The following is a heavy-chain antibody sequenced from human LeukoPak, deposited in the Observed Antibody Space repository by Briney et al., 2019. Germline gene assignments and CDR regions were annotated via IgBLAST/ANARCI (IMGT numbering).Heavy chain of an antibody. D-gene: IGHD3-10*01. J-gene: IGHJ4*02. CDR3: ARITMVRGANFDY. CDR2: IYHSGST. CDR1: GYSISSGYY. V-gene: IGHV4-38-2*02. Sequence: SETLSLTCTVSGYSISSGYYWGWIRQPPGKGLEWIGSIYHSGSTYYNPSLKSRVTISVDTSKNQFFLKLSSVTAADTAVYYCARITMVRGANFDYWGQGTLVTVSS.